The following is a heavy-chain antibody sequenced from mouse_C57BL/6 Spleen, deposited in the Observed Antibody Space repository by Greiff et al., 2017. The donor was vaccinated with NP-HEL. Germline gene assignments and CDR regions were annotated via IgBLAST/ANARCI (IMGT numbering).Heavy chain of an antibody. J-gene: IGHJ1*03. V-gene: IGHV3-8*01. Sequence: DVQLQESGPGLAKPSQTLSLTCSVTGYSITSDYWNWIRKFPGNKLEYMGYISYSGSTYYNPSLKSRISITRDTSKNQYYLQLNSVTTEDTATYYCARYYYGSSRYWYFDVWGTGTTVTVSS. D-gene: IGHD1-1*01. CDR1: GYSITSDY. CDR2: ISYSGST. CDR3: ARYYYGSSRYWYFDV.